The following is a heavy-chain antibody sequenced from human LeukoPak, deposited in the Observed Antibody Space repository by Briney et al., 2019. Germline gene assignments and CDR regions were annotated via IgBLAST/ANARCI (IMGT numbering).Heavy chain of an antibody. J-gene: IGHJ3*02. CDR2: INPNSGGT. D-gene: IGHD3-22*01. CDR3: ARRGHYYDSSGYSDAFDI. CDR1: GYTFTGYY. Sequence: ASVKVSCKASGYTFTGYYMHWVRQAPGQGLEWMGWINPNSGGTNYAQKFQGRVTMTRDTSISTAYMELSRLRSDDTAVYYCARRGHYYDSSGYSDAFDIWGQGTMVTVSS. V-gene: IGHV1-2*02.